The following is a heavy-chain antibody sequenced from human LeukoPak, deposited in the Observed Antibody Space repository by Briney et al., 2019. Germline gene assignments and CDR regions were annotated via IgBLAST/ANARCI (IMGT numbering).Heavy chain of an antibody. CDR2: ISYDGSIK. J-gene: IGHJ4*02. CDR3: AKDLGDNYAPGPYDY. V-gene: IGHV3-30*07. Sequence: GGSLRLSCAASVFMFSGYAMHWVRRAPGKGLEWVAVISYDGSIKYYADSVKGRFTISRDNSKNTLYLQMNSLRAEDTAVYYCAKDLGDNYAPGPYDYWGQGTLVTVSS. CDR1: VFMFSGYA. D-gene: IGHD2-2*01.